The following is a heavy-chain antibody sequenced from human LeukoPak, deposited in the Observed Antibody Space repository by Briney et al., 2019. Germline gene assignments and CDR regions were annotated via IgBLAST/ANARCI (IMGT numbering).Heavy chain of an antibody. CDR3: ARWLIAARPGCWFDP. CDR1: GGSISSHY. J-gene: IGHJ5*02. Sequence: SETLSLTCTVSGGSISSHYWSWIRQPPGKGLEWIGYIYYSGSTNYDPSLKSRATISVDTSKNQFSLKLSSVTAADTAVYYCARWLIAARPGCWFDPWGQGTLVTVSS. CDR2: IYYSGST. V-gene: IGHV4-59*11. D-gene: IGHD6-6*01.